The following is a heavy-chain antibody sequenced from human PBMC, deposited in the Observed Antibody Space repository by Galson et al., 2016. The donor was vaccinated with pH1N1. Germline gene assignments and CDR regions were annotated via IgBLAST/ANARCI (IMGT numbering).Heavy chain of an antibody. Sequence: LRLSCAASKFTFSGYDVHWVRQAPGKGLEWVAVISNDGSNKYYADSVKGRFTISRDNSNSTLYLQMNSLRAEDTAVYYCARAVFYDVDLEAYYFDYWGQGTLVTVSS. CDR3: ARAVFYDVDLEAYYFDY. D-gene: IGHD5-12*01. CDR2: ISNDGSNK. V-gene: IGHV3-30*04. CDR1: KFTFSGYD. J-gene: IGHJ4*02.